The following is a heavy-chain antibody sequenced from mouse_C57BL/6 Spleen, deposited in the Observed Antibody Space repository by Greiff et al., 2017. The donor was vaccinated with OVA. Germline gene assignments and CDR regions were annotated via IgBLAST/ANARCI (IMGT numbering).Heavy chain of an antibody. Sequence: EVHLVESGGGLVKPGGSLKLSCAASGFTFSSYAMSWVRQTPEKRLEWVATISDGGSYTYYPDNVKGRFTISRDNAKNNLYLQMSHLKSEDTAMYYCAREGDYYGSSYEVWGTGTTVTVSS. D-gene: IGHD1-1*01. CDR3: AREGDYYGSSYEV. V-gene: IGHV5-4*01. CDR1: GFTFSSYA. J-gene: IGHJ1*03. CDR2: ISDGGSYT.